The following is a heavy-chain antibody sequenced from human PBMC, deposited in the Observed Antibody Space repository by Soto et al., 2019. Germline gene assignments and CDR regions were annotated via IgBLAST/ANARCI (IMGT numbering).Heavy chain of an antibody. Sequence: PSETLFLTCTVSGVSLSSYYWTWIRQPPGKGLEWIGYVYCSWSTNYNPSLNNRVTMSVDTSKNQFSLKLNSVTAADTAVYYCACMTQLVPERNAFDIWGQGAMVTLSS. J-gene: IGHJ3*02. D-gene: IGHD1-1*01. CDR1: GVSLSSYY. CDR2: VYCSWST. CDR3: ACMTQLVPERNAFDI. V-gene: IGHV4-59*01.